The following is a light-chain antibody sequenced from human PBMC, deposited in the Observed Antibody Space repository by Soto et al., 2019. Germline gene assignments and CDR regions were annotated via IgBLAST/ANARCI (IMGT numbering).Light chain of an antibody. CDR2: GAS. CDR3: QQYTNWPCT. CDR1: QSVGSN. Sequence: EIVMTQSPATLSVSPGERASLSCRASQSVGSNLAWYQQTAGQAPRLLIYGASTRATGIPARFSGSGSGTNFPLSISSLQSEDFAVYSCQQYTNWPCTFGQGTKLEIK. J-gene: IGKJ2*02. V-gene: IGKV3-15*01.